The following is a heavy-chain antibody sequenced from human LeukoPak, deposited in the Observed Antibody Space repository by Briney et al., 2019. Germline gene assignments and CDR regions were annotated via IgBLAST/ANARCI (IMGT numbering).Heavy chain of an antibody. CDR1: GYTFTGCY. Sequence: GASVKVSCKASGYTFTGCYMHWVRQAPGQGLEWMGWINTNTGNPTYAQGFTGRFVFSLDTSVSTAYLQISSLKAEDTAVYYCARANGDYLGAVAEYFQHWGQGTLVTVSS. CDR3: ARANGDYLGAVAEYFQH. D-gene: IGHD4-17*01. CDR2: INTNTGNP. V-gene: IGHV7-4-1*02. J-gene: IGHJ1*01.